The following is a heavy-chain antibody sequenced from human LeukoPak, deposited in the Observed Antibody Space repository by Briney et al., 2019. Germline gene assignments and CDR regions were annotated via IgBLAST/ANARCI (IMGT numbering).Heavy chain of an antibody. J-gene: IGHJ4*02. CDR1: GGSISSYY. CDR2: IYYSGST. D-gene: IGHD6-19*01. V-gene: IGHV4-59*01. CDR3: ARGTRRYSSGWYFDY. Sequence: PETLSLTCTVSGGSISSYYWSWIRQPPGKGLEWIGYIYYSGSTNYNPSLKSRVTISVDTSKNQFSLKLSSVTAADTAVYYCARGTRRYSSGWYFDYWGQGTLVTVSS.